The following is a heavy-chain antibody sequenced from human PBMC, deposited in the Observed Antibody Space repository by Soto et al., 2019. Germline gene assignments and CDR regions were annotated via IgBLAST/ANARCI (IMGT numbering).Heavy chain of an antibody. CDR1: GGSINSNSYF. CDR3: GKVLVGATRQGDFAS. J-gene: IGHJ4*02. CDR2: ISHNWGT. V-gene: IGHV4-39*02. D-gene: IGHD2-15*01. Sequence: LSLTCIVSGGSINSNSYFWAWIRQPPGGGLAWIASISHNWGTHYNPSLRSRVTISIDTSKIYFSLTLISVTAADTAVYYCGKVLVGATRQGDFASWGQGTLVTVSS.